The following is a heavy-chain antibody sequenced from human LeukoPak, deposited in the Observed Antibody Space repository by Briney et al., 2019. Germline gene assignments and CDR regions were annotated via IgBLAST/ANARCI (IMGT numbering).Heavy chain of an antibody. Sequence: GGSLRLSCAASGFTFSSYWMHWVRQAPGKGLVWVSRINSDGSSTSYADSVKGRFTISRDNAKNTLYLQMNSLRAEDTAVYYCAREGYLGDEASDIWGQGTMVTVSS. J-gene: IGHJ3*02. CDR1: GFTFSSYW. V-gene: IGHV3-74*01. D-gene: IGHD1-1*01. CDR2: INSDGSST. CDR3: AREGYLGDEASDI.